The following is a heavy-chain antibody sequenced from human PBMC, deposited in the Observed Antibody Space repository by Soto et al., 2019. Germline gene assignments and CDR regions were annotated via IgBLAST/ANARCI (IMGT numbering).Heavy chain of an antibody. V-gene: IGHV3-48*02. J-gene: IGHJ4*02. D-gene: IGHD2-8*02. Sequence: EVQLVESGGGLVQPGGSLRLSCAASGFTFSSFRMNWVRQAPGRGLEWISYVSADSGGIYYADSVKGRFSISRDNAQKSLYLQMNSLRDEDTAVYYCARDWSWALDYWGQGILVTVSS. CDR1: GFTFSSFR. CDR2: VSADSGGI. CDR3: ARDWSWALDY.